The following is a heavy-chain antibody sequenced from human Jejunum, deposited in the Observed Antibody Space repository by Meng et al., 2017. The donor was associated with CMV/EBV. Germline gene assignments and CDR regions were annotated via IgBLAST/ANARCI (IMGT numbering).Heavy chain of an antibody. J-gene: IGHJ4*02. CDR3: ATGGYDVWSSFYTGYYFDY. V-gene: IGHV3-15*01. CDR1: GW. CDR2: IKRKSDGGTR. D-gene: IGHD3-3*01. Sequence: GWMNWVSQAPGKGLEWVGRIKRKSDGGTRGYAASVKGRFTISRDDSKNTLYLQMNSLETEDTAVYYCATGGYDVWSSFYTGYYFDYWGQGTPVTVSS.